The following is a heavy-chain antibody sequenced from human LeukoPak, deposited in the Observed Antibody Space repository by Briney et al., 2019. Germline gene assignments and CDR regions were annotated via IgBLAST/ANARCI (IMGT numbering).Heavy chain of an antibody. V-gene: IGHV3-33*01. CDR2: IWYDGSNE. J-gene: IGHJ5*02. CDR3: ARDPFDSSWYLGGWWFDP. D-gene: IGHD6-13*01. CDR1: GFTFSSYG. Sequence: GGSLRLSCAASGFTFSSYGMHWVRQAPGKGLEWVAVIWYDGSNEYYADSVKGRFTISRDNSKNTLYLQMNSLRAEDTAVYYCARDPFDSSWYLGGWWFDPWGQGTLVTVPS.